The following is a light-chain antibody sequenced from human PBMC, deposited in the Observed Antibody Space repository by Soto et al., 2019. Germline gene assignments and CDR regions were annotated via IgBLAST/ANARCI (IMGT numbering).Light chain of an antibody. J-gene: IGKJ4*01. Sequence: DIQLTQSPSFLSASVGDRVTITCRASQGISSYLAWYQQKPGKAPKHLIYAASTLQSGVPSRFSGTKSGTEFTLTISSLQPEDFATYYCQQLINYPLTFGGGTKVEIK. V-gene: IGKV1-9*01. CDR1: QGISSY. CDR3: QQLINYPLT. CDR2: AAS.